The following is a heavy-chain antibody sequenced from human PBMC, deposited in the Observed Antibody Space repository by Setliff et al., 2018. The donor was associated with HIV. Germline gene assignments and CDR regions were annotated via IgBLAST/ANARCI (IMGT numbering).Heavy chain of an antibody. CDR2: IYTSGIT. J-gene: IGHJ6*03. CDR1: GDSISSYY. V-gene: IGHV4-4*08. D-gene: IGHD5-12*01. Sequence: PSETLSLTCTVSGDSISSYYWSWIRQPPGKGLEWIGYIYTSGITDYNPSLKSRVTISGDTSKNQFSLKLSSVTAADTAVYYCARGATLLPGYSDRWEYFYMDVWGKGTTVTVSS. CDR3: ARGATLLPGYSDRWEYFYMDV.